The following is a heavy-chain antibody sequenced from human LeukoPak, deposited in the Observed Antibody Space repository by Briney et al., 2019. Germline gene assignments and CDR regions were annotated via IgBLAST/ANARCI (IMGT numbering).Heavy chain of an antibody. Sequence: GSSVKVSCKASGGTFSSYDISWVRQAPGQGLEWMGGIMPMFGTANYAQKFQGRVTITADKSTSTAYMELSSLRSEDTAVYYCASTTVTKGPRVSYYFDYWGQGTLVTVSS. CDR3: ASTTVTKGPRVSYYFDY. V-gene: IGHV1-69*06. J-gene: IGHJ4*02. D-gene: IGHD4-17*01. CDR1: GGTFSSYD. CDR2: IMPMFGTA.